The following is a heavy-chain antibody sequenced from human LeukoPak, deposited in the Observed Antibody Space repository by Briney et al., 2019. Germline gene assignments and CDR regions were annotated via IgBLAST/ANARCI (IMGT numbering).Heavy chain of an antibody. CDR3: ARHEEEQWPADY. CDR1: GGSFSGYY. D-gene: IGHD6-19*01. J-gene: IGHJ4*02. V-gene: IGHV4-39*01. CDR2: IYYSGST. Sequence: SETLSLTCAVYGGSFSGYYWGWIRQPPGKGLEWIGSIYYSGSTYYNPSLKSRVTISVGTSKNQFSLKLSSVTAADTAVYYCARHEEEQWPADYWGQGTLVTVSS.